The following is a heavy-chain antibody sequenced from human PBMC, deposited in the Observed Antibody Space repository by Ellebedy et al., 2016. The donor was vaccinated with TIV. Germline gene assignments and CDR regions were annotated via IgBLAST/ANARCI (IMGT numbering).Heavy chain of an antibody. D-gene: IGHD3-3*01. CDR2: MNPNSGNT. V-gene: IGHV1-8*01. J-gene: IGHJ5*02. Sequence: ASVKVSXXASGYTFTSYDINWVRQATGQGLEWMGWMNPNSGNTGYAQKFQGRVTMTRNTSISTAYMELSSLRSEDTAVYYCARGILEWLLWRWFDPWGQGTLVTVSS. CDR3: ARGILEWLLWRWFDP. CDR1: GYTFTSYD.